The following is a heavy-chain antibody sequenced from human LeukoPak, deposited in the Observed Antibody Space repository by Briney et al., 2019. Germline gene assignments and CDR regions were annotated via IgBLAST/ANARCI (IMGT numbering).Heavy chain of an antibody. V-gene: IGHV4-59*01. CDR1: GGSISSYY. CDR2: IYYSGST. CDR3: ARGGETHYFDY. Sequence: PSETLSLTCTASGGSISSYYWSWIRQPPGKGLEWIGYIYYSGSTNYNPSLKSRVTISVDTSKNQFSLKLSSVTAADTAVYYCARGGETHYFDYWGQGTLVTVSS. D-gene: IGHD2-15*01. J-gene: IGHJ4*02.